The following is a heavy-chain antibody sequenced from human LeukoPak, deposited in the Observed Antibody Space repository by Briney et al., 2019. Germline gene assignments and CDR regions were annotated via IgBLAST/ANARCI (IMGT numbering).Heavy chain of an antibody. CDR3: ARAPNNWNDLIVAY. CDR2: LNPSGGTT. J-gene: IGHJ4*02. V-gene: IGHV1-46*01. D-gene: IGHD1-1*01. Sequence: ATVKVSCKASGYTFTSYYVHWVRQAPGQGLEWMGILNPSGGTTSYAQKFQGRVSMTRDTSISTAYMALSRLRSDDTAVYYCARAPNNWNDLIVAYWGQGTLVTVSS. CDR1: GYTFTSYY.